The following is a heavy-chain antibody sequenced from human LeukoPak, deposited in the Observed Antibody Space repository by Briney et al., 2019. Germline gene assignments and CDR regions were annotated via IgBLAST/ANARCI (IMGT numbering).Heavy chain of an antibody. D-gene: IGHD5-24*01. V-gene: IGHV4-34*01. CDR3: ARGGGGWLPFDY. CDR2: INHSGST. CDR1: GGSFSGYY. J-gene: IGHJ4*02. Sequence: KPSETLSLTCAVYGGSFSGYYWSGIRQPPGKGLEWIGEINHSGSTNYNPSLKSRVTISVDTSKNQFSLKLSSVTAADTAVYYCARGGGGWLPFDYWGQGTLVTVSS.